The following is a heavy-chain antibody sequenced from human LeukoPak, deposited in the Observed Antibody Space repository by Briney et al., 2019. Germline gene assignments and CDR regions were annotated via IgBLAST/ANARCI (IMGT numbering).Heavy chain of an antibody. Sequence: PGGSLRLSCAASGFTFSGYWMNWVRQPPGKGLEWVAIINQDGSEKYFLDSVKGRFTISRDNAKNSLYLQMNSLRAEDTGLYYCARDPSRRYTYGYGDSWGQGTLVTVSS. D-gene: IGHD5-18*01. CDR3: ARDPSRRYTYGYGDS. J-gene: IGHJ4*02. CDR2: INQDGSEK. CDR1: GFTFSGYW. V-gene: IGHV3-7*01.